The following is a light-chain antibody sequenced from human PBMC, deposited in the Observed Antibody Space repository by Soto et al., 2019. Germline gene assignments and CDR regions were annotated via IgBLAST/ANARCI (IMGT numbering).Light chain of an antibody. CDR1: ESVLYIPTNKNY. Sequence: DILMTQSPDSLAVSLGERATINCRSSESVLYIPTNKNYLAWYQQKPGQPPKLLIYWASTREFGVPDRFSGSGSATDFTLAITNVQADDVGVYYCQQYFHTQSFGQGTKVDIK. J-gene: IGKJ1*01. CDR2: WAS. V-gene: IGKV4-1*01. CDR3: QQYFHTQS.